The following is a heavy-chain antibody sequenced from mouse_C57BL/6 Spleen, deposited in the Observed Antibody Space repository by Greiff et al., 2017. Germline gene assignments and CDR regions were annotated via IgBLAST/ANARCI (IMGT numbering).Heavy chain of an antibody. Sequence: VQLVESGAELVRPGSSVKLSCKASGYTFTSYWMDWVKQRPGQGLEWIGNIYPSDSETHYNQKFKDKATLTVDKSSSTAYMQLSSLTSEDSAVYYCARDYYGSSDAMDYWGQGTSVTVSS. D-gene: IGHD1-1*01. J-gene: IGHJ4*01. V-gene: IGHV1-61*01. CDR2: IYPSDSET. CDR3: ARDYYGSSDAMDY. CDR1: GYTFTSYW.